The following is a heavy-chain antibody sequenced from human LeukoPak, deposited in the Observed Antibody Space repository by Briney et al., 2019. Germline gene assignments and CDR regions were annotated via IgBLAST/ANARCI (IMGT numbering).Heavy chain of an antibody. J-gene: IGHJ3*02. V-gene: IGHV3-21*01. D-gene: IGHD4-17*01. CDR2: ISSSSSYI. Sequence: GGSLRLSCAASGFTFSSYSMNWVRQAPGKGLEWVSSISSSSSYIYYADSVKGRFTISRDNAKNSLYLQMNSLRAEDTAVYYCARHLHDYGDKLDAFDIWGQGTMVTVSS. CDR3: ARHLHDYGDKLDAFDI. CDR1: GFTFSSYS.